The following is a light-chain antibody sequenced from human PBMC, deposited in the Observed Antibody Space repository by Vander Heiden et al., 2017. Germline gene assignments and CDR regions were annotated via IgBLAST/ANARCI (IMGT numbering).Light chain of an antibody. CDR3: QQSDSDPVLT. CDR2: AAS. V-gene: IGKV1-39*01. CDR1: QSISSY. J-gene: IGKJ3*01. Sequence: DIQMTQSPSSLSASVGDRVTITCRASQSISSYLNWYQQKPGKAPKLLIYAASSLESGVPSRFSGSGSGTDFTLTISSLQPEDFASYYWQQSDSDPVLTFGHGTKVDIK.